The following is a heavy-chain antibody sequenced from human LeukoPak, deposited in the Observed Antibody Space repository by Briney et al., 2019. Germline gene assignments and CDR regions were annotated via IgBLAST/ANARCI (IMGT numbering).Heavy chain of an antibody. J-gene: IGHJ4*02. Sequence: GGSLRLSCAASGFTFSSYAMHWVRQAPGKGLEWVAVISYDGSNKYYADSVKGRFTISRDNSKNTLYLQMNSLSAEDTAVYYCARLVGDRSPFDYWGQGTLVTVSS. CDR2: ISYDGSNK. D-gene: IGHD3-16*01. V-gene: IGHV3-30*04. CDR1: GFTFSSYA. CDR3: ARLVGDRSPFDY.